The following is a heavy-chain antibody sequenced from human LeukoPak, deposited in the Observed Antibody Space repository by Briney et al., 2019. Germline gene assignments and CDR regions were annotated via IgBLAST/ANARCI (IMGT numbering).Heavy chain of an antibody. CDR2: INHSGST. Sequence: SETLSLTCAVYGGSFSGYYWSWIRQPPGKGLEWIGEINHSGSTNYNPSLKSRVTISVDTSKNQFSLKLSSVTAADTAVYYCARLWPLYCSSTSCPNWFDPWGQGTLVTVSS. CDR3: ARLWPLYCSSTSCPNWFDP. V-gene: IGHV4-34*01. D-gene: IGHD2-2*01. J-gene: IGHJ5*02. CDR1: GGSFSGYY.